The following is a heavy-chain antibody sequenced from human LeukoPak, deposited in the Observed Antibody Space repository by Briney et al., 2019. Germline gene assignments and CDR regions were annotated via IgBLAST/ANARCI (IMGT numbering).Heavy chain of an antibody. CDR2: FEPEDGET. Sequence: GASVKVSCKVSGYTLTELSMHWVRQAPGKGLEWMGGFEPEDGETIYAQKFQGRVTMTEDTSTDTAYMELSSLRSEDTAVYYCATDPAGRMSSGSYRGGYTWFDPWGQGTLVTVSS. J-gene: IGHJ5*02. D-gene: IGHD1-26*01. V-gene: IGHV1-24*01. CDR3: ATDPAGRMSSGSYRGGYTWFDP. CDR1: GYTLTELS.